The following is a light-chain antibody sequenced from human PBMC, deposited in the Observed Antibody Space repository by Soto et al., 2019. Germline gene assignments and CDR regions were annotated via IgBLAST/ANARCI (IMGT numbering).Light chain of an antibody. CDR2: WAS. Sequence: DIVMTQSPDSLAVSLGERATINCKSSQSVLYSSSNKNYLAWYQQKPGQAPKLLIYWASTRGSGVPDRFTGSGSGTEFTLTISSLQAEDVAVYYCQQSYATPTFGQGTEVEIK. V-gene: IGKV4-1*01. CDR3: QQSYATPT. J-gene: IGKJ1*01. CDR1: QSVLYSSSNKNY.